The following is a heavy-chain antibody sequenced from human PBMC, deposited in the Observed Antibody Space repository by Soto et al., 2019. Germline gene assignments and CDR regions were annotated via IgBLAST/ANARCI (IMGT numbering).Heavy chain of an antibody. CDR2: ISYDGINK. J-gene: IGHJ6*02. V-gene: IGHV3-30*03. D-gene: IGHD1-26*01. Sequence: QVQLVESGGDVVQPGRSLRLSCAASGFTFSSHGIHWVRQAPGKGLDWVAVISYDGINKYYADSVKGRFTISRDNSKNTLYLQMNSLRADDTAGYYCARDRDAGWDDYYYGVDVLGQGTTVTVSS. CDR1: GFTFSSHG. CDR3: ARDRDAGWDDYYYGVDV.